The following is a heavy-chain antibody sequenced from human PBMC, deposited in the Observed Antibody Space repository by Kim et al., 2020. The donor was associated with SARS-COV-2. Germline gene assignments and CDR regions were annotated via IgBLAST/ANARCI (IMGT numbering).Heavy chain of an antibody. CDR2: INHSGST. CDR1: GGSFSGYY. D-gene: IGHD3-10*01. V-gene: IGHV4-34*01. Sequence: SETLSLTCAVYGGSFSGYYWSWIRQPPGKGLEWIGEINHSGSTNYNPSLKSRVTISVDTSKNQFSLKLSSVTAADTAVYYCARVGMVRGVIIRYYYYYGMDVWGQGTTVTVSS. J-gene: IGHJ6*02. CDR3: ARVGMVRGVIIRYYYYYGMDV.